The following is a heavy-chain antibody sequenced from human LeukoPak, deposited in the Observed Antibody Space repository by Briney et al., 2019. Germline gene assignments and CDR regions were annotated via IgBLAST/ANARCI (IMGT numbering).Heavy chain of an antibody. D-gene: IGHD6-19*01. Sequence: GRSLRLSCSASGFTFSSYAMHWVRQAPGKGLEYVSAISSNGGSTYYADSVKGRFTISRDNSKNTLYLQMSSLRAEDTAVYYCVKDLGGWYGDYYYGMDVWGQGTTVTVSS. CDR3: VKDLGGWYGDYYYGMDV. CDR2: ISSNGGST. CDR1: GFTFSSYA. J-gene: IGHJ6*02. V-gene: IGHV3-64D*06.